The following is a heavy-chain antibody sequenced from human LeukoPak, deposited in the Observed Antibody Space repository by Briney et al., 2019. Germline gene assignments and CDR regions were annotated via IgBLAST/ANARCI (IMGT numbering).Heavy chain of an antibody. CDR2: INRSGST. J-gene: IGHJ5*02. V-gene: IGHV4-34*01. Sequence: PSETLSLTCAVYGGSFSGYYWSWIRQPPGKGLEWIGEINRSGSTNYNPSLKSRVTISVDTSKNQFSLKLSSVTAADTAVYYCARTAHDFWSGYYSPWFDPWGQGTLVTVSS. CDR3: ARTAHDFWSGYYSPWFDP. CDR1: GGSFSGYY. D-gene: IGHD3-3*01.